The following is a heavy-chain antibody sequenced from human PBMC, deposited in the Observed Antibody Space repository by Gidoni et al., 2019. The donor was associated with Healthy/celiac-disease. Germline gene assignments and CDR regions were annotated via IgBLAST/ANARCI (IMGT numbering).Heavy chain of an antibody. CDR2: ISGSGGST. J-gene: IGHJ4*02. CDR3: AKDKQWLRDFDY. D-gene: IGHD6-19*01. V-gene: IGHV3-23*01. Sequence: EVQLLESGGGLVQPGGSLSLSCAASGFTFSSYAMSWVRQAPGKGLEWVSAISGSGGSTYYADSVKGRFTISRDNSKNTLYLQMNSLRAEDTTVYYCAKDKQWLRDFDYWGQGTLVTVSS. CDR1: GFTFSSYA.